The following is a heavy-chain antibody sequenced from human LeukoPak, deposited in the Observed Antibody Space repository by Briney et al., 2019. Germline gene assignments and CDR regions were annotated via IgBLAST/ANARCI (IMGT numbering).Heavy chain of an antibody. Sequence: GGSLRLSCAASGFTFSSYSMNWVRQAPGKGLEWVSSISSSSSYIYYADSVKGRFTISRDNAKNSLYLQMNSLRAEDTAVYYCARVGYSGYGSFDYWGQGTQVTVSS. CDR2: ISSSSSYI. CDR3: ARVGYSGYGSFDY. J-gene: IGHJ4*02. CDR1: GFTFSSYS. V-gene: IGHV3-21*01. D-gene: IGHD5-12*01.